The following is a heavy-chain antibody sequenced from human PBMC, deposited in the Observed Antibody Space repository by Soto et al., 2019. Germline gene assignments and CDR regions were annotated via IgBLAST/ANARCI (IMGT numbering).Heavy chain of an antibody. Sequence: QLRESGPGLVKPSGTLSLTCFVSGASISSTYWWSWVRQTPGKRLEWIGQIYHTGTTSYTPSLKNRVTISLDKSNTQSSLRLTAMTAADTAVYYCATLPPRIVVVMTDLPTWGQGTLVTVSS. V-gene: IGHV4-4*02. D-gene: IGHD2-15*01. CDR1: GASISSTYW. CDR3: ATLPPRIVVVMTDLPT. CDR2: IYHTGTT. J-gene: IGHJ5*02.